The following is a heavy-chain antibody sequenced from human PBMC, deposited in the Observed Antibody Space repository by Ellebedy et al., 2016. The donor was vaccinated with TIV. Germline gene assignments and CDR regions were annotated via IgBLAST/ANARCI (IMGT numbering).Heavy chain of an antibody. CDR3: ARVRYSYGWYPFDY. D-gene: IGHD6-19*01. V-gene: IGHV4-59*01. J-gene: IGHJ4*02. CDR2: IYYSGIT. CDR1: GDSIIGYY. Sequence: ESLKISCTVSGDSIIGYYWNWIRQPPGKGLEWIGYIYYSGITVYNPSLKSRVSLSVDTSKNQFSLNLSSVTEADTAVYYCARVRYSYGWYPFDYWGQGTLVTVSS.